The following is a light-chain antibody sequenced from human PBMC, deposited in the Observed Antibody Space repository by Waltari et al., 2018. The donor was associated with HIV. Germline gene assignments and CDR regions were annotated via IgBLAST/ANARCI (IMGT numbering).Light chain of an antibody. CDR2: AAS. V-gene: IGKV1-NL1*01. CDR3: QQYYSTPPLT. Sequence: DIQMTQSPSSLSASVGDRVTITCRASQGISNSLAWYQQKPGKAPKLLFYAASRLESGVPSRFSGSGSGTDYTLTISSLQPEDFATYYCQQYYSTPPLTFSGGTKVEIK. CDR1: QGISNS. J-gene: IGKJ4*01.